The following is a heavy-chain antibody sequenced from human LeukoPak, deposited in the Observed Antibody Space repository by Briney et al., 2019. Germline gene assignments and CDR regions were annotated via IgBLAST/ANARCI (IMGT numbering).Heavy chain of an antibody. J-gene: IGHJ4*02. D-gene: IGHD6-19*01. CDR1: GDSFTSVTDY. V-gene: IGHV4-39*07. CDR3: AGERGEEYSSGWYKTNYFYN. Sequence: SETLSLTCTVSGDSFTSVTDYWAWIRQPPGKGLEWIASGDYSGGTYYNPSLESRVAISADMSKNQISLKLTSVTGADTAVYYCAGERGEEYSSGWYKTNYFYNWGQGIRVTVSS. CDR2: GDYSGGT.